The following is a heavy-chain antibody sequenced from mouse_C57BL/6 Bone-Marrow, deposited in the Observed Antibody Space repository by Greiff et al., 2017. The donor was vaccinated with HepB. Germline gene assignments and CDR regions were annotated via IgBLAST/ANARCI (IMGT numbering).Heavy chain of an antibody. V-gene: IGHV3-6*01. CDR1: GYSITSGYY. CDR2: ISYDGSN. CDR3: ARGDYYGSSWFAY. J-gene: IGHJ3*01. Sequence: EVKLMESGPGLVKPSQSLSLTCSVTGYSITSGYYWNWIRQFPGNKLEWMGYISYDGSNNYNPSLKNRISITRDTSKNQFFLKLNSVTTEDTATYYCARGDYYGSSWFAYWGQGTLVTVSA. D-gene: IGHD1-1*01.